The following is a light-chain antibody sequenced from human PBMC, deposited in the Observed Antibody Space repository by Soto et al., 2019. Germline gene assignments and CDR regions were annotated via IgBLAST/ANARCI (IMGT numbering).Light chain of an antibody. V-gene: IGLV2-23*01. CDR1: SSGVGTYRL. J-gene: IGLJ1*01. Sequence: QSALTQPASVSGSPGQSITISCTGSSSGVGTYRLVSWYQCHPGKVPKLIIYEGTKRPSGVSNRFSGSEPGNTASLTISGLLAEDEADYYCCSSAPSRTVVFGTGTKLTVL. CDR3: CSSAPSRTVV. CDR2: EGT.